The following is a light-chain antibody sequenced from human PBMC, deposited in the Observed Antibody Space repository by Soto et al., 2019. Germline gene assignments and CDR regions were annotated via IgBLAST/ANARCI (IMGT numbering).Light chain of an antibody. CDR1: QSVSTY. CDR2: DAS. CDR3: QQRSNWPPTWT. V-gene: IGKV3-11*01. Sequence: EIVLTQSPATLSLSPGERATLSCRASQSVSTYLAWYQQKPGQAPRLLIYDASKRATGIPVRFSGSGSGTDFALTITRLEPEDFGVYSCQQRSNWPPTWTFGQGTKVDIK. J-gene: IGKJ1*01.